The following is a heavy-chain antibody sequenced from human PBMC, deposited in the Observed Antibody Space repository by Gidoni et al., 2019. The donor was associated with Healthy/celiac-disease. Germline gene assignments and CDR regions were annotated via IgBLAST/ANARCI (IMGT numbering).Heavy chain of an antibody. J-gene: IGHJ4*02. Sequence: QLQLQESGPGLVKPSETLSLTCTVSGGSISSSSYYWGWIRQPPGKGLEWIGSIYYSGSTYYNPSLKSRVTISVDTSKNQFSLKLSSVTAADTAVYYCAREDARGSGSYWGQGTLVTVSS. V-gene: IGHV4-39*07. CDR3: AREDARGSGSY. D-gene: IGHD3-10*01. CDR2: IYYSGST. CDR1: GGSISSSSYY.